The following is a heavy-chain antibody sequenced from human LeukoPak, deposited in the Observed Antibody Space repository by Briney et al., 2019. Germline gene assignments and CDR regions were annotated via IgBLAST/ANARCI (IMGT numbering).Heavy chain of an antibody. Sequence: PSQTLSLTCTVSGGSISSGVYYWSWIRQHPGKGLEWIGYIYYSGSTYYNPSLKSRVTISVDTSKNQFSLKLSSVTAADTAVYYCARDRGELEIPGAFDIWGQGTMVTVSS. CDR3: ARDRGELEIPGAFDI. V-gene: IGHV4-31*03. CDR2: IYYSGST. J-gene: IGHJ3*02. D-gene: IGHD1-1*01. CDR1: GGSISSGVYY.